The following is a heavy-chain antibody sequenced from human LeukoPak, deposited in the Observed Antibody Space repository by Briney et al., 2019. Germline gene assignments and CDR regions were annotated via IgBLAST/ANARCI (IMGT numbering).Heavy chain of an antibody. V-gene: IGHV4-39*07. J-gene: IGHJ4*01. D-gene: IGHD5-24*01. Sequence: SETLSLTCTVSGGSISSSSYYWGWIRQPPGKGLEWIGSIYYSGSTYYNPSLKSRVTISVDTSKNQFSLKLSSVTAADTAVYYCAREGGYNLPFDYWGHGTLVTVSS. CDR1: GGSISSSSYY. CDR2: IYYSGST. CDR3: AREGGYNLPFDY.